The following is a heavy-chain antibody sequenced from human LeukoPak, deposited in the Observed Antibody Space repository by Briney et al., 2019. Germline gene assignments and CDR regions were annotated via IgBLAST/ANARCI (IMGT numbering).Heavy chain of an antibody. Sequence: GGSLRLSCAGSGFSFSTYGMTWVRQAPGKGLEWVSSVSSGGETTYYADSVKGRFTISRDNSKSTLYLQMNSLRVEDTALYYCVKEGGLWFGRLFSRYVDFWGQGTLVSVSS. CDR2: VSSGGETT. V-gene: IGHV3-23*01. CDR1: GFSFSTYG. CDR3: VKEGGLWFGRLFSRYVDF. D-gene: IGHD3-10*01. J-gene: IGHJ4*02.